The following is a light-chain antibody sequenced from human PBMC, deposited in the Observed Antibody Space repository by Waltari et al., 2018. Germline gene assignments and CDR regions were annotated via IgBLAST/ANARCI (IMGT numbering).Light chain of an antibody. J-gene: IGLJ1*01. Sequence: QSALTQPASVSGSPGQSITIPCPGTHSDVGSYDFVSWYQQHPGKAPHLIIYEVSNRPSGISNRFSASKTGNTASLTISGLQAEDEADYYCSSYTTSSAPGVFGTGTRVTVL. CDR3: SSYTTSSAPGV. CDR2: EVS. CDR1: HSDVGSYDF. V-gene: IGLV2-14*01.